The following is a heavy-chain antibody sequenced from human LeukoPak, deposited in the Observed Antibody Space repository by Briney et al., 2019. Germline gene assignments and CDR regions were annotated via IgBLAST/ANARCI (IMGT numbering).Heavy chain of an antibody. J-gene: IGHJ4*02. CDR2: IYYSGST. CDR3: ARQFGSSVREPFDY. CDR1: GGSISSSSYY. Sequence: PSETLSLTCTVSGGSISSSSYYWGWIRQPPGKGLEWIGSIYYSGSTYYSPSLKSRVTISVDTSKNQFSLKLSSVTAADTAVYYCARQFGSSVREPFDYWGQGILVSVSS. D-gene: IGHD3-10*01. V-gene: IGHV4-39*01.